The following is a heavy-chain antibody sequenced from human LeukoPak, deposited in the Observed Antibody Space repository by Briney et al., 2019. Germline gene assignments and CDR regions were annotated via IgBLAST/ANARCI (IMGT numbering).Heavy chain of an antibody. J-gene: IGHJ6*03. CDR2: INHSGST. Sequence: SETLSLTCAVYGGSFSGYYWSWIRQPPGKGLEWIGEINHSGSTNYNPSLKSRVTISVDMSKNQFSLKLSSVTAADTAVYYCARVLYSYGYYYYHYKDGWGKRNTVTGSS. D-gene: IGHD5-18*01. CDR1: GGSFSGYY. V-gene: IGHV4-34*01. CDR3: ARVLYSYGYYYYHYKDG.